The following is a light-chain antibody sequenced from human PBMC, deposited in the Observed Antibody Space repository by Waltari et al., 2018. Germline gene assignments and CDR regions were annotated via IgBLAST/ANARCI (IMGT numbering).Light chain of an antibody. CDR3: GSYTGSTTWV. Sequence: QSALTQPASVSGSPGPSITISCPGAPSDAGCYHPLSLYPQRPGKAPQLLIFDVSNRPSGVSNRFSGSKSGNTASLTISGLQAEDEAAYYCGSYTGSTTWVFGGGTKLTVL. V-gene: IGLV2-14*01. CDR2: DVS. CDR1: PSDAGCYHP. J-gene: IGLJ3*02.